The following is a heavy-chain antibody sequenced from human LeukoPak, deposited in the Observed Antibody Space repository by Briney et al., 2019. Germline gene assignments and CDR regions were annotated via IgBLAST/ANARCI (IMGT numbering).Heavy chain of an antibody. CDR1: GFTFDTYS. V-gene: IGHV3-21*01. D-gene: IGHD3-10*01. CDR2: ISTTSSYI. J-gene: IGHJ3*01. CDR3: ARGTRETRAFDV. Sequence: GGSLRLSCAASGFTFDTYSMNWVRQAPGKSLEWVSSISTTSSYIYYADSVKGRFTISRDNAKNSVHLQMNSLRAEDTAVYYCARGTRETRAFDVWGQGTTVTVSS.